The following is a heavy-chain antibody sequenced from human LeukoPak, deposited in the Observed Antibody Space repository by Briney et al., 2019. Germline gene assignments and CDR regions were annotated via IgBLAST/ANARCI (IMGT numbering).Heavy chain of an antibody. V-gene: IGHV4-38-2*02. CDR2: IYHSGST. D-gene: IGHD3-22*01. J-gene: IGHJ5*02. CDR1: GYSISSGYY. CDR3: ARDVTDYYDSSGYSPPS. Sequence: SETLSLTCTVSGYSISSGYYWGWIRQPPGKGLEWIGSIYHSGSTYYNPSLKSRVTISVDTSKNQFSLKLSSVTAADTAVYYCARDVTDYYDSSGYSPPSWGQGTLVTVSS.